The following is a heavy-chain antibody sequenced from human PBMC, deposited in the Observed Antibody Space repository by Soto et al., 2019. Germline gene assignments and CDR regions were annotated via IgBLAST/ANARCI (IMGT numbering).Heavy chain of an antibody. CDR3: AKVDSSYSSGWYYYYYYGMDV. CDR1: GFTFSSYG. Sequence: PGGSLRLSCAASGFTFSSYGMHWVRQAPGKGLEWVAVISYDGSNKYYADSVKGRFTVSRDNSKNTLYLQMNSLRAEDTAVYYCAKVDSSYSSGWYYYYYYGMDVWGQGTTVTVSS. D-gene: IGHD6-19*01. J-gene: IGHJ6*02. V-gene: IGHV3-30*18. CDR2: ISYDGSNK.